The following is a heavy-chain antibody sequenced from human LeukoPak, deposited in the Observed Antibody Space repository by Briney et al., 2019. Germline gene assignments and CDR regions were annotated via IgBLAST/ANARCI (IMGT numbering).Heavy chain of an antibody. Sequence: GASVKVSCKAAGYSFNTFGITWVRQAPGQGLGWMGWISGYNGNTNYAKKFQGRVTMTTDTSTSTAYMELRSLTSDDTAVYYCARDYYDSSTDYYVGYGLDYWGQGTLVTVSS. D-gene: IGHD3-22*01. V-gene: IGHV1-18*01. CDR3: ARDYYDSSTDYYVGYGLDY. CDR2: ISGYNGNT. CDR1: GYSFNTFG. J-gene: IGHJ4*02.